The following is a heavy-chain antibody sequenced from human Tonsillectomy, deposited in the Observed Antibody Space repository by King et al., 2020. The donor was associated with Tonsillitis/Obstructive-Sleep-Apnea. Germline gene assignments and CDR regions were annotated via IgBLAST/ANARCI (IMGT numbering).Heavy chain of an antibody. Sequence: QLVQSGAEVKKPGASVKVSCKASGYTFTSYAMHWVRQAPGQRLEWMGWINAGNGNTKYSQKFQGRVTITRDTSASTAYMELSSLRSEDTSVYYCARVGRIKDFYYHMDVWGKGTTVTVSS. J-gene: IGHJ6*03. CDR2: INAGNGNT. CDR3: ARVGRIKDFYYHMDV. D-gene: IGHD3-10*01. CDR1: GYTFTSYA. V-gene: IGHV1-3*01.